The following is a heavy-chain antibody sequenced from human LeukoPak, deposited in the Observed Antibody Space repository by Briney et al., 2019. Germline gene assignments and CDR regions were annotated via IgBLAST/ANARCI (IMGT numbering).Heavy chain of an antibody. V-gene: IGHV3-23*01. CDR3: ARDGTAVSRYFDY. D-gene: IGHD1-26*01. Sequence: PGGSLRLSCAASGFTFSSYAMSWVRQAPGKGLEWVSTISGSGSTYYADSVKGRFTISRDNSKNTLYLQMNSLRAEDTAVYYCARDGTAVSRYFDYWGQGTLVTVSS. CDR1: GFTFSSYA. CDR2: ISGSGST. J-gene: IGHJ4*02.